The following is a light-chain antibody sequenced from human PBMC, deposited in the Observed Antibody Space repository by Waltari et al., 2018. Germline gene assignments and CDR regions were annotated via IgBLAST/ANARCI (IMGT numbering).Light chain of an antibody. J-gene: IGKJ2*01. CDR1: QGISSR. CDR3: QQAYSFPRT. CDR2: TAA. V-gene: IGKV1-12*01. Sequence: DIQMTQSPSFVSASVGDRFTITCRASQGISSRLAWYQQKPGNAPKLLIYTAATLQSGVPSRFSGSGSGTEFTLIITTLQPEDFATYFCQQAYSFPRTFGQGTKLEIK.